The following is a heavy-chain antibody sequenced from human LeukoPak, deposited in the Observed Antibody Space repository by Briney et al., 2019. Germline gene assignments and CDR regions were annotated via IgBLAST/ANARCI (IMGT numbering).Heavy chain of an antibody. CDR1: GFTFSSNY. CDR3: AKGRDTLVRGVIITTRFDN. Sequence: GGSLRLSCAASGFTFSSNYMSWVRQAPGKGLEWVSVIYSGGSTYYADTVKGRLTVSRDNSKNTLYLQMHSLRAEDTAVYYCAKGRDTLVRGVIITTRFDNWGQGTLVTVSS. D-gene: IGHD3-10*01. V-gene: IGHV3-53*01. CDR2: IYSGGST. J-gene: IGHJ4*02.